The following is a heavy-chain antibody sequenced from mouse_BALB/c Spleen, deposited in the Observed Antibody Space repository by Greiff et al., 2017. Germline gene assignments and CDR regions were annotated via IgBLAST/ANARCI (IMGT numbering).Heavy chain of an antibody. J-gene: IGHJ3*01. V-gene: IGHV5-4*02. CDR1: GFTFSDYY. CDR3: ARDRGEAQAWFAY. Sequence: EVQRVESGGGLVKPGGSLKLSCAASGFTFSDYYMYWVRQTPEKRLEWVATISDGGSYTYYPDSVKGRFTISRDNAKNNLYLQMSSLKSEDTAMYYCARDRGEAQAWFAYWGQGTLVTVSA. CDR2: ISDGGSYT.